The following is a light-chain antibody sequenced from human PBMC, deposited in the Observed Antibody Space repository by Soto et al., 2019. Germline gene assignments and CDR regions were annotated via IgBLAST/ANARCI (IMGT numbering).Light chain of an antibody. Sequence: QAVVTQPPSASGTPGQRVTISCSGSSSNFGSNTVNWYQQLPGTAPKLLIYSNNQRPSGVPDRFSGSKSGTSASLAISGLQSEDEADYYSAAWDDSLNVVFGGGTKLTVL. CDR3: AAWDDSLNVV. J-gene: IGLJ2*01. V-gene: IGLV1-44*01. CDR2: SNN. CDR1: SSNFGSNT.